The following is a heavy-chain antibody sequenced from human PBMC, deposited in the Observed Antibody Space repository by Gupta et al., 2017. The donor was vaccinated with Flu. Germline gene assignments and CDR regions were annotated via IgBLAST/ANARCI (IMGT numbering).Heavy chain of an antibody. V-gene: IGHV1-69*01. CDR3: ARDGVGVSGTPH. CDR2: IIPIFGTA. D-gene: IGHD3-3*01. Sequence: SYAISWVRQAPGQGLEWMVGIIPIFGTADYAEKFLGRATITADESTKTAYMELSSLRPDDTAVYYCARDGVGVSGTPHWGQGTLVSVYS. J-gene: IGHJ4*02. CDR1: SYA.